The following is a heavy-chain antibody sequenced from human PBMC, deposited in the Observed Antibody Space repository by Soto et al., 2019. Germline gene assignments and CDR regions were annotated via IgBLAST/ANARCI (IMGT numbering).Heavy chain of an antibody. CDR2: ISYDGSSK. Sequence: QVQLVESGGGVVQPGRSLRLSCAASGFIFSSNGMHWVRQAPGKGLEWVAVISYDGSSKYYADSVKGRFTISRDNSENTLHLQMNSLRAEDTAMYYCAKGGEYQLLRIYFDYWGQGTPVTVSS. J-gene: IGHJ4*02. CDR3: AKGGEYQLLRIYFDY. CDR1: GFIFSSNG. D-gene: IGHD2-2*01. V-gene: IGHV3-30*18.